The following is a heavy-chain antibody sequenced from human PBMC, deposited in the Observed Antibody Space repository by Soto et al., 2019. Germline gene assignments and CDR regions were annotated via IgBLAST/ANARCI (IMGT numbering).Heavy chain of an antibody. CDR1: GYTFSSYF. V-gene: IGHV1-18*01. CDR3: ARQYYYSGMDV. Sequence: ASVKVSCKASGYTFSSYFITWVRQAPGQGLEWMGWISPYNGNTNYAQMFQGRVTMTTDTSTNTGYMELRSLRSDDTAVYYCARQYYYSGMDVWGQGTTVTVSS. J-gene: IGHJ6*02. CDR2: ISPYNGNT.